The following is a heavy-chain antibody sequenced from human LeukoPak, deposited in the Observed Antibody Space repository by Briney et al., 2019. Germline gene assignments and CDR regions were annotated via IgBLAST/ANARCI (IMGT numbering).Heavy chain of an antibody. V-gene: IGHV4-61*02. Sequence: PSETLSLTCTVSGGSISSGSYYWSWIRQPAGKGLEWIGRIYTSGSTNYNPSLKSRVTISVDTSKNQFSLKLSSVTAADTAVYYCARVMVRGGTTFNWSDPWGQGTLVTVSS. CDR2: IYTSGST. CDR3: ARVMVRGGTTFNWSDP. J-gene: IGHJ5*02. D-gene: IGHD3-10*01. CDR1: GGSISSGSYY.